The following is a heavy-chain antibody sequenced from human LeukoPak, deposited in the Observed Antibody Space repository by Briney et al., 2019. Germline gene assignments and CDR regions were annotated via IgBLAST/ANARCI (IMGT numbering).Heavy chain of an antibody. CDR2: INPNSGGT. V-gene: IGHV1-2*02. J-gene: IGHJ5*02. CDR3: ARGGSGSYFSWLDP. D-gene: IGHD3-10*01. CDR1: GYTFTGYY. Sequence: GASVKVSCKASGYTFTGYYIHWVRQAPGQGLECMGWINPNSGGTNYAQKFQGRVTMTRDTSISTAYMELSGLRSDDTAVYYCARGGSGSYFSWLDPWGQGTLVTVSS.